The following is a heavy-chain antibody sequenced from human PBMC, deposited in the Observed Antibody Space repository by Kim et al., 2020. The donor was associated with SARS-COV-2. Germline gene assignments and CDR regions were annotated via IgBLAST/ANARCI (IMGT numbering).Heavy chain of an antibody. CDR3: ARDLRVGSGSQINWFDP. CDR2: IYCSGST. J-gene: IGHJ5*02. D-gene: IGHD3-22*01. Sequence: SETLSLTCTVSGGSISSYYWSWIRQPPGKGLEWIGYIYCSGSTNYNPSLKSRVTISVDTSKNQFSLKLSSVTAADTAVYYCARDLRVGSGSQINWFDPWGQGTLVTVSA. CDR1: GGSISSYY. V-gene: IGHV4-59*13.